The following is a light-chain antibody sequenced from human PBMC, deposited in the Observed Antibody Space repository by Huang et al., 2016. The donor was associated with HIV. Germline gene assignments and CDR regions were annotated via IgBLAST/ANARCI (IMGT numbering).Light chain of an antibody. CDR2: GAS. CDR3: QQSDNIPPT. V-gene: IGKV1-39*01. Sequence: DIQMTQSPSSLSASVGDRVTITCRASQNINSYLNWYQKKPGKAPKGLIYGASILQSGVPARFSGSGSGTDFTLTISSLQPDDFATYYCQQSDNIPPTFGQGTRV. J-gene: IGKJ1*01. CDR1: QNINSY.